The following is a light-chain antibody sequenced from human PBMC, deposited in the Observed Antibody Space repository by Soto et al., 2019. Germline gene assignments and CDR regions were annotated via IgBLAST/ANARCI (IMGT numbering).Light chain of an antibody. Sequence: EIVLTQSPGTLSMSPGERATLSCRASQSISSNYLDWYQHKPGQAPRLLIYGAYSRATGIPDRFSVSGSGTDFTLIIIRLEAEDFTVYSCQQYCSSPRMFGQGNKVEFK. V-gene: IGKV3-20*01. CDR3: QQYCSSPRM. CDR1: QSISSNY. CDR2: GAY. J-gene: IGKJ1*01.